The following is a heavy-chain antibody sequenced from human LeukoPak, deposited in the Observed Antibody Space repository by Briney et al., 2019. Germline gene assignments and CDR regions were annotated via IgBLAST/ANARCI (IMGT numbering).Heavy chain of an antibody. CDR1: GGSISSGDYY. CDR2: MYYSGST. CDR3: ARPYYYDSRIDP. V-gene: IGHV4-30-4*01. D-gene: IGHD3-22*01. J-gene: IGHJ5*02. Sequence: ASETLSLTCTVSGGSISSGDYYWSWIRQPPGKGLEWIAYMYYSGSTYYNPSLKSRVTMSADTSKNQLSLKLGSVTAADTAVYYCARPYYYDSRIDPWGQGILVTVSS.